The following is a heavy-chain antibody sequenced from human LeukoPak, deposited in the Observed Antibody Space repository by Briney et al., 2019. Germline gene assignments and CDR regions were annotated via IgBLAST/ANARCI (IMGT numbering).Heavy chain of an antibody. CDR3: ARVGTSSSWYNWFDP. D-gene: IGHD6-13*01. Sequence: GASVRVSCKASGYTFTGYYMHWVRQAPGQGLERMGRINPNSGGTNYAQKFQGRVTMTRDTSISTAYMELSRLRSDDTAVYYCARVGTSSSWYNWFDPWGQGTLVTVSS. CDR2: INPNSGGT. CDR1: GYTFTGYY. V-gene: IGHV1-2*06. J-gene: IGHJ5*02.